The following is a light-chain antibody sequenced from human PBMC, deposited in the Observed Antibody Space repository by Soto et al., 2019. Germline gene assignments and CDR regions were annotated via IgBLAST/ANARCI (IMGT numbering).Light chain of an antibody. CDR2: GAS. Sequence: VLTQSPDTLSLSPGERATLSCRASQSVRSSYLAWYQQKPGQAPRLLIQGASSRATGIPDRFSGSGSGTDFTLTINRLEPEDFAVYYCQQYGGMWTFGQGTKVDIK. CDR1: QSVRSSY. V-gene: IGKV3-20*01. CDR3: QQYGGMWT. J-gene: IGKJ1*01.